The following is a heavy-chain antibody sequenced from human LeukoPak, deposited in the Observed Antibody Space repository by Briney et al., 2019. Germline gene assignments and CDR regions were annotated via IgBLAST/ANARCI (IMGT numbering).Heavy chain of an antibody. CDR2: IYYSGST. CDR1: GGSISSYY. J-gene: IGHJ4*02. D-gene: IGHD3-9*01. Sequence: PSETLSLTCTVSGGSISSYYWSWIRQPPGKGLEWIGYIYYSGSTNYNPSLKSRVTISVDTSKNQFSLKLSSVTAADTAVYYCARGVRYFDWLPTYYFDYWGQGTLVTVSS. CDR3: ARGVRYFDWLPTYYFDY. V-gene: IGHV4-59*08.